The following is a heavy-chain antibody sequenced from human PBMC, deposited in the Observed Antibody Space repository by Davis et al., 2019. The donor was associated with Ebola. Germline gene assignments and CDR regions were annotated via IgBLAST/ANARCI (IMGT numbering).Heavy chain of an antibody. CDR1: GFAFSTSS. CDR3: ARRFGSSRGYYYYGMDV. CDR2: ISRSSSTI. J-gene: IGHJ6*02. Sequence: GGSLRLSCAASGFAFSTSSMNWVRQAPGKGLEWLSYISRSSSTIYYADSVKGRFTISRDNAKKSLYLEMNSLRAEDTAVYYCARRFGSSRGYYYYGMDVWGQGTTVTVSS. V-gene: IGHV3-48*04. D-gene: IGHD3-10*01.